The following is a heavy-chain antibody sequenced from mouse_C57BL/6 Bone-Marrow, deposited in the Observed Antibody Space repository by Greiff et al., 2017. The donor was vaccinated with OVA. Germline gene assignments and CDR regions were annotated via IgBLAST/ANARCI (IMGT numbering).Heavy chain of an antibody. CDR2: IYPGDGDT. CDR1: GYAFSSYW. CDR3: ASLLWLRRSYFDY. Sequence: VHLQQSGAELVKPGASVKISCKASGYAFSSYWMNWVKQRPGKGLEWIGQIYPGDGDTNYNGKFKGKATLTADKSSSTAYMQLSSLTSEDSAVYFCASLLWLRRSYFDYWGQGTTLTVSS. V-gene: IGHV1-80*01. D-gene: IGHD2-2*01. J-gene: IGHJ2*01.